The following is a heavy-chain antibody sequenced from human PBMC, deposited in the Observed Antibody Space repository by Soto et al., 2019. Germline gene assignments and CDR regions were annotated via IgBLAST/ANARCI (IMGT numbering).Heavy chain of an antibody. CDR3: AVDYGDHSFY. V-gene: IGHV4-39*01. J-gene: IGHJ4*02. D-gene: IGHD4-17*01. CDR2: IYYSGST. Sequence: QLQLQESGPGLVKPSETLSLTCAVSGGSISRSTYYWAWIRQPPGKGLEWIGSIYYSGSTYYNPSITRRVSISVDTSMNQFSLKLNSGAAADTAVYYCAVDYGDHSFYWGQGTLVTVSS. CDR1: GGSISRSTYY.